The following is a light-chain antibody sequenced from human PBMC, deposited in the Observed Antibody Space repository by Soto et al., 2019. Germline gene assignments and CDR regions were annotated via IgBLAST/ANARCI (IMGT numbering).Light chain of an antibody. CDR2: EAS. Sequence: DIQMTQSPSSLSASVGDRVTITCRASQSISSHLNWYQQKPGKAPQLLIYEASSLQGGVPSRFSGSGSGTDFTLTISRLQADDFAIYYCQQGYSMPLTFCAR. CDR3: QQGYSMPLT. CDR1: QSISSH. V-gene: IGKV1-39*01. J-gene: IGKJ3*01.